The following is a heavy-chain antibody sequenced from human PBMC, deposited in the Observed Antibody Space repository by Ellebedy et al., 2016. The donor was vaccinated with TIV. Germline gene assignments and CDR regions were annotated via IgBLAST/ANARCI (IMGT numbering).Heavy chain of an antibody. V-gene: IGHV1-18*04. J-gene: IGHJ4*02. Sequence: ASVKVSCKASGYTFPNHGISWVRQAPGQELEWMGWISAYNGNTKYAQKLQGRVTMTTDTSTSTAYMELRSLSSDDTAVYFCARGHDYIWGSYRLPDYWGQGTLVTVSS. D-gene: IGHD3-16*02. CDR3: ARGHDYIWGSYRLPDY. CDR1: GYTFPNHG. CDR2: ISAYNGNT.